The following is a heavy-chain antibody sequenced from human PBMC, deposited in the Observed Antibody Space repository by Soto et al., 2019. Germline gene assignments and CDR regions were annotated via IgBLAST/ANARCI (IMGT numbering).Heavy chain of an antibody. CDR3: AREGDRCISTSCYDWFDP. V-gene: IGHV1-18*01. J-gene: IGHJ5*02. CDR2: ISAYNGNT. CDR1: SYTFTSYG. Sequence: QVQLVQSGAEVKKPGASVKVSCKASSYTFTSYGISWVRQAPGQGLEWMGWISAYNGNTNYAQKLQGRVTMTTDTSTSTAYMELTSLRSDDTAVYYCAREGDRCISTSCYDWFDPWGQGTLVTVSS. D-gene: IGHD2-2*01.